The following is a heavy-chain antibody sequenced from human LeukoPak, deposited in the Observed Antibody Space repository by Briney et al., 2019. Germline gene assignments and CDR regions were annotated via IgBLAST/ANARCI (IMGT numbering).Heavy chain of an antibody. D-gene: IGHD2-15*01. Sequence: PGGSLRLSCAASGFTLSSYGLHWVRQAPGKGLEWVANIKQDGSEKYYVDSVKGRFTISRDNAKNSLYLQMNSLRAEDTAVYYCARDSALYCSGGSCTDYWGQGTLVTVSS. CDR2: IKQDGSEK. CDR1: GFTLSSYG. CDR3: ARDSALYCSGGSCTDY. J-gene: IGHJ4*02. V-gene: IGHV3-7*01.